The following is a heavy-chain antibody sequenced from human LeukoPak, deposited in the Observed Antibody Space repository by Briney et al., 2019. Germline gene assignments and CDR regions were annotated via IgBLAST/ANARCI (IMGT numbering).Heavy chain of an antibody. CDR1: GGSISSDDYY. D-gene: IGHD3-3*01. Sequence: SETLSLTCAVSGGSISSDDYYWSWIRQPPGKGQEWIGYIYYSGSTDYTPSLKSRVTIPVDTSKNQFSLKVSSVTAADTAVYYCARGGARNPFGYWGQGTLVSVSS. J-gene: IGHJ4*02. CDR2: IYYSGST. CDR3: ARGGARNPFGY. V-gene: IGHV4-30-4*08.